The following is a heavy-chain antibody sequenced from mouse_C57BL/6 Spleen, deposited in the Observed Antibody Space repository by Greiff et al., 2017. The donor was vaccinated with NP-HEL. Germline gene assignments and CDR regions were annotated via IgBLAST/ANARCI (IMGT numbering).Heavy chain of an antibody. V-gene: IGHV1-55*01. J-gene: IGHJ4*01. D-gene: IGHD2-12*01. CDR3: ALAYYRDAMDY. CDR1: GYTFTSYW. CDR2: IYPGSGST. Sequence: VQLQQSGAELVKPGASVKMSCKASGYTFTSYWITWVKQRPGQGLEWIGDIYPGSGSTNYNEKFKSKATLTVDTSSSTAYMQLSSLTSEDSAVYYCALAYYRDAMDYWGQGTSVTVSS.